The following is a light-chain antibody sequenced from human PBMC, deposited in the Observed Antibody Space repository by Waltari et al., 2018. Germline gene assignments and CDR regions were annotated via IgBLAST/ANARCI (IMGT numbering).Light chain of an antibody. CDR3: CSYAGSSTFV. CDR1: SSDVGSYHL. V-gene: IGLV2-23*02. CDR2: EVS. J-gene: IGLJ2*01. Sequence: QSALTQPAPVSGSPGQSITISCTGTSSDVGSYHLVPWYQQHPGKAPKLMIYEVSKRPSGVSNRFSGSKSGNTASLTISGLQAEDEADYYCCSYAGSSTFVFGGGTKLTVL.